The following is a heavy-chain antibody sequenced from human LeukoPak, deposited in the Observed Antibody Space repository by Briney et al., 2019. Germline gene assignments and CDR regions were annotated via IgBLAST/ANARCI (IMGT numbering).Heavy chain of an antibody. CDR3: AKDRITYYYGSGSYFGLDS. CDR2: ISYDGSNK. D-gene: IGHD3-10*01. Sequence: PGGSLRLSCAASGFTFSSYGMHWVRQAPGKGLEWVAVISYDGSNKYYADSVKGRFTISRDNSKNTLYLQMNSLRAEDTAVYYCAKDRITYYYGSGSYFGLDSWGQGTLVTVSS. J-gene: IGHJ4*02. V-gene: IGHV3-30*18. CDR1: GFTFSSYG.